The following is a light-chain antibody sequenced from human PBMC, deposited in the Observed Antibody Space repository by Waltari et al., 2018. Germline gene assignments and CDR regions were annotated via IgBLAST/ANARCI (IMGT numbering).Light chain of an antibody. Sequence: EIVLTQSPGTLSLSPGERATLSCRASQSVTSNYLAWYQQKPGQAPRLLIYGASRRATGIPDRLSGSGSGTDFTLTISRLEPEDFAVYYCQQYGSSPPYTFGQGTKLEIK. J-gene: IGKJ2*01. CDR2: GAS. CDR3: QQYGSSPPYT. V-gene: IGKV3-20*01. CDR1: QSVTSNY.